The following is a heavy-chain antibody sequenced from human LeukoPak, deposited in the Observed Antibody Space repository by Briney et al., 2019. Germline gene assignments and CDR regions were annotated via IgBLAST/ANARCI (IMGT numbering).Heavy chain of an antibody. CDR3: ATASFVVCGGDCLRRGAFDI. CDR1: GYTLTELS. CDR2: FDPEDGET. D-gene: IGHD2-21*02. J-gene: IGHJ3*02. Sequence: PWASVKVSCKVSGYTLTELSMHWVRQAPGKGLEWMGGFDPEDGETIYAQKFQGRVTMTEDTSTDTAYMELSSLRSEDTAVYYCATASFVVCGGDCLRRGAFDIWGQGTMVTVSS. V-gene: IGHV1-24*01.